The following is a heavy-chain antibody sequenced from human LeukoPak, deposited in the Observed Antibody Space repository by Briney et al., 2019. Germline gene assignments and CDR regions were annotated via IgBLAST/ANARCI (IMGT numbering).Heavy chain of an antibody. Sequence: ASVKVSCKASGYTFTGYYMHWVRQAPGQGLEWMGRINPNSGGTNYAQKFQGRVTMTRDTSISTAYMELGRLKSDDTAVYYCASVTYYDSSGYYLGDYWGQGTLVTVSS. J-gene: IGHJ4*02. CDR1: GYTFTGYY. D-gene: IGHD3-22*01. V-gene: IGHV1-2*06. CDR2: INPNSGGT. CDR3: ASVTYYDSSGYYLGDY.